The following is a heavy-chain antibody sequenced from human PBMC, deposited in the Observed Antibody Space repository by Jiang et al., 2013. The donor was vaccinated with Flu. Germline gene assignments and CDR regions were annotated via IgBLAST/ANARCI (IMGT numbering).Heavy chain of an antibody. CDR2: LNTDGSSS. Sequence: GGSLRLSCSDSGFTFSRYYMHWVRQVPGKGLEWLSRLNTDGSSSSYAAAVEGRFTTSRDNAKKTLYLQMNRLTAEDTAVYYCARESDSQWLVPWFDPWGQGTLVTVSS. CDR1: GFTFSRYY. D-gene: IGHD6-19*01. J-gene: IGHJ5*02. V-gene: IGHV3-74*01. CDR3: ARESDSQWLVPWFDP.